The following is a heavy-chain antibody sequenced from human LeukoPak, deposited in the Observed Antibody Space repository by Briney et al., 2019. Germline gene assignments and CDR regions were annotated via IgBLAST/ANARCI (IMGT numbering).Heavy chain of an antibody. CDR2: ISSSSSYI. J-gene: IGHJ4*02. D-gene: IGHD5-18*01. CDR3: AREGYMLFNFDY. Sequence: PGGSLRLSCAASGFTFSSYSMNWVRQAPGKGLEWVSSISSSSSYIYYADSVKGRFTISRDNAKNSLYLQMNSLRAEDTAVYYCAREGYMLFNFDYWGQGTLVTVSS. CDR1: GFTFSSYS. V-gene: IGHV3-21*01.